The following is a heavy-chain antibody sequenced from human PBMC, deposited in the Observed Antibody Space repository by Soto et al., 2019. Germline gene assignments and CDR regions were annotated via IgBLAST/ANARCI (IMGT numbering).Heavy chain of an antibody. Sequence: GGSLRLSCAASGFPFSSYGMHWVRHTPGKGLEWVALISYDGSTKYYADSVTGRFTVSRDNSRTTVYLQMNGLRPEDTAVYYCAKVAQGDPLIIDYGMDVWGQGTSVTVSS. J-gene: IGHJ6*02. D-gene: IGHD2-21*02. CDR3: AKVAQGDPLIIDYGMDV. CDR1: GFPFSSYG. CDR2: ISYDGSTK. V-gene: IGHV3-30*18.